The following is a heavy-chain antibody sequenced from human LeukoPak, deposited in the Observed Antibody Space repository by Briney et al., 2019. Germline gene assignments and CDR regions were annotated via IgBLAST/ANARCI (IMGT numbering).Heavy chain of an antibody. Sequence: SETLSLTCTVSGGSISSYYWIWIRQPPGKGLEWIGYIYYRGRTNYNPSLKSRVTISVDTSKNQFSLKLSSVTASDTAVYYCARVLGCSTTSCYAAYIESWGQGTVVTVSS. J-gene: IGHJ4*02. CDR2: IYYRGRT. D-gene: IGHD2-2*01. CDR3: ARVLGCSTTSCYAAYIES. V-gene: IGHV4-59*01. CDR1: GGSISSYY.